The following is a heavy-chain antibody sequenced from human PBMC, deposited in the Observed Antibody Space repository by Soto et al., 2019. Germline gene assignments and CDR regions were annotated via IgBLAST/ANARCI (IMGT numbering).Heavy chain of an antibody. CDR3: AKSVYNWNDGFFDY. CDR1: GFTFSSYG. Sequence: QVQLVESGGGVVQPGRSLRLSCAASGFTFSSYGMHWVRQAPGKGLEWVAIISYDEINKYYADSVKGRFTISRDNSKNTLYLPMNSLRAEDTAVYYCAKSVYNWNDGFFDYWGQGTLVTVSS. J-gene: IGHJ4*02. V-gene: IGHV3-30*18. D-gene: IGHD1-1*01. CDR2: ISYDEINK.